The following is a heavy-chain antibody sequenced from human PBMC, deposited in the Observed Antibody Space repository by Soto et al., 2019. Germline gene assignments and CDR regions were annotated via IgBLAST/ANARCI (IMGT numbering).Heavy chain of an antibody. D-gene: IGHD3-16*02. CDR1: GFTFSNAW. CDR2: IKSKTDGGTT. V-gene: IGHV3-15*01. J-gene: IGHJ4*02. Sequence: GGSLRLSCAASGFTFSNAWMSWVRQAPGKGLEWVGRIKSKTDGGTTDYAAPVKGRFTISRDDSKNTLYLQMNSLKTEDTAVYYCTTAPYIWGSYLSNYWGQGTLVTVSS. CDR3: TTAPYIWGSYLSNY.